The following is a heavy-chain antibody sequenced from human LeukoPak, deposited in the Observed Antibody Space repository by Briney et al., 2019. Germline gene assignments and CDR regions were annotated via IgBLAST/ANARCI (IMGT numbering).Heavy chain of an antibody. J-gene: IGHJ6*02. CDR3: ASQSDYGGNEDYYYGMDV. CDR1: GYSFTSYW. D-gene: IGHD4-23*01. CDR2: IDPSDSYT. V-gene: IGHV5-10-1*01. Sequence: PGESLKISCKGSGYSFTSYWISWVRQMPGKGLEWMGRIDPSDSYTNYSPSFQGHVTISADKSISTAYLQWSSLKASDTAMYYCASQSDYGGNEDYYYGMDVWGQGTTVTVSS.